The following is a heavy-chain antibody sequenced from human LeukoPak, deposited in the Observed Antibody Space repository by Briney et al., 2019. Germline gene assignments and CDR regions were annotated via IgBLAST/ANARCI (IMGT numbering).Heavy chain of an antibody. CDR3: ARIHRYCSGGACYVLDN. Sequence: SETLSLTCVVSGGSVSGYYWGWIRQPPGRGLEWLGYVYYSGSTNYNPSFKSRITISVDTSRNQFSLQLSSVTAADTAVYYCARIHRYCSGGACYVLDNWGQGTLVAVSS. D-gene: IGHD2-15*01. CDR2: VYYSGST. J-gene: IGHJ4*02. CDR1: GGSVSGYY. V-gene: IGHV4-59*02.